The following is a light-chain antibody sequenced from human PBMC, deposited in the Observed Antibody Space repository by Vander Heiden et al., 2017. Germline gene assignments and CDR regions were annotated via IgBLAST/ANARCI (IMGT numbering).Light chain of an antibody. J-gene: IGLJ2*01. Sequence: QSALTQPRSVSGSPGQSVTISCTGTPSDAGAYNYVSWYQHHPGKAPTLMIYDVNERPSGVPDRFSGSKSGNAASLTIYGLQAEDEADYYCCSYAGSFTVIFGGGTKLTVL. CDR2: DVN. CDR3: CSYAGSFTVI. CDR1: PSDAGAYNY. V-gene: IGLV2-11*01.